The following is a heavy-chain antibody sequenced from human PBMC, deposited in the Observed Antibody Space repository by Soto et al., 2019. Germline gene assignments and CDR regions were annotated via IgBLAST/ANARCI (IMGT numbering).Heavy chain of an antibody. CDR2: IWYDGSNK. Sequence: GGSLRLSCAASGFTFSSYCMHWVRQAPGKGLEWVAVIWYDGSNKYYADSVKGRFTISRDNSKNTLYLQMNSLRAEDTAVYYCARGETRITMVRGVILVYDYWGQGTLVTVSS. D-gene: IGHD3-10*01. CDR1: GFTFSSYC. V-gene: IGHV3-33*01. CDR3: ARGETRITMVRGVILVYDY. J-gene: IGHJ4*02.